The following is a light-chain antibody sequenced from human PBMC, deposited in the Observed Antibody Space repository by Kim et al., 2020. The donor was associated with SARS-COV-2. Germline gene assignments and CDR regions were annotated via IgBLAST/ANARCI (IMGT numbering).Light chain of an antibody. J-gene: IGLJ2*01. CDR1: NFRSSY. Sequence: SSELTQDPTMSVALGQTVTITCRGGNFRSSYASWYQQKSSQAPILVFFGENNRPSGIPDRFSGSTSGDVASLTITEAQAEDEAMYYCDSRDNSGSSVIFGAGTQLTVL. V-gene: IGLV3-19*01. CDR3: DSRDNSGSSVI. CDR2: GEN.